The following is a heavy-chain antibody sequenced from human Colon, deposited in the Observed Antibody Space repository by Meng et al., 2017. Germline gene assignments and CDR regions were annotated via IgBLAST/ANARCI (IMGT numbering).Heavy chain of an antibody. CDR1: GDSISSGNG. V-gene: IGHV4-4*02. Sequence: GQLQGPGPGRVKPSGTLSPPCAVSGDSISSGNGWTWVRQPPGKGLEWIGEIYPSGRTSSNPSLQGRVTILLDKSKNQFSLELNSVTAADTAIYFCARKRTSPGTLGFDYWGQGTLVTVSS. D-gene: IGHD6-13*01. CDR2: IYPSGRT. CDR3: ARKRTSPGTLGFDY. J-gene: IGHJ4*02.